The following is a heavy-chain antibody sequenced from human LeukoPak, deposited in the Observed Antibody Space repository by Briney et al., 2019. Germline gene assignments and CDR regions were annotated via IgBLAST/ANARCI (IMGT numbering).Heavy chain of an antibody. CDR1: GFTFSSYA. V-gene: IGHV3-30*04. D-gene: IGHD6-19*01. Sequence: GGSLRLSCAASGFTFSSYAMHWVRQAPGKGLEWVAVISYDGSNKYYADSMKGRFTISRDNSKNTLYLQMNSLRAEDTAVYYCARGQYGYSSGSGNWFDPWGQGTLVTVSS. J-gene: IGHJ5*02. CDR2: ISYDGSNK. CDR3: ARGQYGYSSGSGNWFDP.